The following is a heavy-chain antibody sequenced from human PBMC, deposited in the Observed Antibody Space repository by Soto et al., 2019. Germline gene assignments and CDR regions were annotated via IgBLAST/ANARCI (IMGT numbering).Heavy chain of an antibody. CDR3: ERESGGSLTQWRMVDF. CDR2: ISAYSGDT. Sequence: QVQLVQSAAEVKPPGASVKVSCKASGYNFTRYGFSWVRQAPGQGLEWMGWISAYSGDTNYAQKFQGRVSMTTDTSTSTAYMELMSLRSDATAVYYCERESGGSLTQWRMVDFCGDGTVVTASS. V-gene: IGHV1-18*01. J-gene: IGHJ4*01. CDR1: GYNFTRYG. D-gene: IGHD6-19*01.